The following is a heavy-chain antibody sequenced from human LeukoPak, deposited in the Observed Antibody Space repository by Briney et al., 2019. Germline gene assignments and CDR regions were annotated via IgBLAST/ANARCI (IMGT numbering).Heavy chain of an antibody. J-gene: IGHJ3*02. D-gene: IGHD2-21*01. Sequence: PSETLSLTCTVSGGSISSSYWSWIRQSPGKGLEWIGYIHHSGNTNSSPPLKSRVTISVDTPKNQFSLNLSSVTAADTAMYYCVRWQYCGGNCFFSAFDIWGQGKMVTVSS. CDR1: GGSISSSY. CDR3: VRWQYCGGNCFFSAFDI. CDR2: IHHSGNT. V-gene: IGHV4-59*01.